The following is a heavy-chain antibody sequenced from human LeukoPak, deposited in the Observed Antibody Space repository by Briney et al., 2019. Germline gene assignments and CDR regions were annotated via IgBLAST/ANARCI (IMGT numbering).Heavy chain of an antibody. Sequence: SETLSLTCAVYGGSFSGYYWSWIRQPPGKGLEWIGEINHSGSTYYNPSLKSRVTISVDTSKNQFSLKLSSVTAADTAVYYCARHRSLYYYYYYMDVWGKGTTVTVSS. CDR1: GGSFSGYY. J-gene: IGHJ6*03. CDR3: ARHRSLYYYYYYMDV. V-gene: IGHV4-34*01. CDR2: INHSGST.